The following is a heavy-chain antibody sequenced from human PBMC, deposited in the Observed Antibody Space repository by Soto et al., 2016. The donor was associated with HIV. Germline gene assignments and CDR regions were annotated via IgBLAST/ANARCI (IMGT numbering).Heavy chain of an antibody. CDR1: GGTFSSYA. V-gene: IGHV1-69*13. J-gene: IGHJ4*02. CDR3: ATRPLYTSRGFDY. CDR2: IIPIFGTA. Sequence: QVQLVQSGAKVKKPGSSVKVSCKASGGTFSSYAISWVRQAPGQGLEWMGGIIPIFGTANYAQKFQGRVTITADESTSPAYMELSSLRSEDTAMYYCATRPLYTSRGFDYWGQGTLVTVSS. D-gene: IGHD6-13*01.